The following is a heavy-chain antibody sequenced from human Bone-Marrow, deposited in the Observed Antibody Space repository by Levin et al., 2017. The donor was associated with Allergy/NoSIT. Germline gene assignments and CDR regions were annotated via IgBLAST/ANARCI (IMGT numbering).Heavy chain of an antibody. V-gene: IGHV3-21*01. D-gene: IGHD6-19*01. CDR1: GLPFSDYT. CDR2: ISSGSTYI. J-gene: IGHJ4*02. Sequence: GESLKISCAASGLPFSDYTTSWVRQAPGKGLEWVSSISSGSTYIYYAESLRGRFTISRDNANNSLYLQMNSLRAEDTAMYYCVVSHSSNWPHNFDSWGQGSLVTVSS. CDR3: VVSHSSNWPHNFDS.